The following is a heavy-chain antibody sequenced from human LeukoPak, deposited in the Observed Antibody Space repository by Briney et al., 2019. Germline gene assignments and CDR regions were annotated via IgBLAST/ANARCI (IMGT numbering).Heavy chain of an antibody. D-gene: IGHD5-24*01. CDR1: GFTFSSYA. CDR3: ARDDGYSIDF. CDR2: INSNGDST. J-gene: IGHJ4*02. V-gene: IGHV3-64*01. Sequence: PGGSLRLSCAASGFTFSSYAMHWVRQAPGKGLEYVSGINSNGDSTFYANSVKGRFTSSRDNSRNTMFLQMSSLRAEDMAVYFCARDDGYSIDFWGQGTLVAVSS.